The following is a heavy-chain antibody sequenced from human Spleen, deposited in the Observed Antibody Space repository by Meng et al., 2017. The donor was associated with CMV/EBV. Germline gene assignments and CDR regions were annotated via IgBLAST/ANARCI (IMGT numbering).Heavy chain of an antibody. CDR1: IFSTYP. V-gene: IGHV1-69*04. Sequence: IFSTYPISWVRQAPGQGLEWMGRVIPVLGLAHYAPKFQGRVTITADKSTSTAYMDMRSLRSEDTAVYYCARGLYCAGECLSGNWFDPWGQGTLVTVSS. CDR2: VIPVLGLA. CDR3: ARGLYCAGECLSGNWFDP. J-gene: IGHJ5*02. D-gene: IGHD2-21*01.